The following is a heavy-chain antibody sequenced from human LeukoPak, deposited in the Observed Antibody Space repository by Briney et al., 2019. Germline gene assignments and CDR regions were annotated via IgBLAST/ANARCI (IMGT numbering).Heavy chain of an antibody. CDR2: IRYDGINK. Sequence: GGSLRLSCAASGFTFSTHGMHWVRQAPGKGLEWVAFIRYDGINKYYADSVKGRFTISRDNSKNTLYLQMNSLRAEDTAVYYCAKATSPVHSRNWFDSWGQGTLVTVSS. D-gene: IGHD6-13*01. V-gene: IGHV3-30*02. CDR1: GFTFSTHG. CDR3: AKATSPVHSRNWFDS. J-gene: IGHJ5*01.